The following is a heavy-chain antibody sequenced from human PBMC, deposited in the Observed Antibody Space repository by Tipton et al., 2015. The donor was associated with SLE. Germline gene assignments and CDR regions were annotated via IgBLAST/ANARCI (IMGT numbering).Heavy chain of an antibody. CDR1: GYSISSGSY. Sequence: TLSLTCAVSGYSISSGSYWGWFRQPPGKGREWMGCLFHSGSTYYNPSLKSRVTISVDTSKNQFSLSLTSVTAADTAVYYCAREDGAVTDRGHFAKWGQGTLVTVSS. D-gene: IGHD2-8*02. CDR2: LFHSGST. V-gene: IGHV4-38-2*02. J-gene: IGHJ4*02. CDR3: AREDGAVTDRGHFAK.